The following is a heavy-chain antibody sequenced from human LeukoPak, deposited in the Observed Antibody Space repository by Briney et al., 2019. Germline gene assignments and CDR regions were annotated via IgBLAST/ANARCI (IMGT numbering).Heavy chain of an antibody. D-gene: IGHD1-26*01. V-gene: IGHV4-4*09. J-gene: IGHJ6*03. Sequence: TSETLSLTCTVSSGSITSYYWSWIRQPPGKGLEWIGYIYTGGSTNYNPSLRGRVTISVDTSKNQFSLKLTSVTAADTAVYYCARALSQSGNYNCYYYYLDVWGKGTTVTVSS. CDR1: SGSITSYY. CDR2: IYTGGST. CDR3: ARALSQSGNYNCYYYYLDV.